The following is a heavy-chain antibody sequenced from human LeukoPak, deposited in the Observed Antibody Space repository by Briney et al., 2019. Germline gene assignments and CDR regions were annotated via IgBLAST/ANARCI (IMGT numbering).Heavy chain of an antibody. CDR1: GFTFSNYN. D-gene: IGHD6-13*01. Sequence: GGSLRLSCAASGFTFSNYNMHWVRQAPGKGLEWVAVMSYDGSNKYYVDSVKGRFTISRDNSKNTLYLQMSSLRAEDTAVYYCAKDRSSSWALDYWGQGTLVTVSS. CDR3: AKDRSSSWALDY. V-gene: IGHV3-30*18. CDR2: MSYDGSNK. J-gene: IGHJ4*02.